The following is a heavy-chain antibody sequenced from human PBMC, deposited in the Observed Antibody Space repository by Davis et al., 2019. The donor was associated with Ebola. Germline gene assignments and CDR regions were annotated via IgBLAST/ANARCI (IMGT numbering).Heavy chain of an antibody. CDR3: VRDVTI. J-gene: IGHJ3*02. D-gene: IGHD2/OR15-2a*01. Sequence: GESLKISCAASGFTFSRYSMSWVRQAPGKGLEWVANIKQDGSEKYYVDSVKGRFTVSRDNAKNSLYLQMNSLRAEDTAVYYCVRDVTIWGQGTMVTVSS. V-gene: IGHV3-7*01. CDR2: IKQDGSEK. CDR1: GFTFSRYS.